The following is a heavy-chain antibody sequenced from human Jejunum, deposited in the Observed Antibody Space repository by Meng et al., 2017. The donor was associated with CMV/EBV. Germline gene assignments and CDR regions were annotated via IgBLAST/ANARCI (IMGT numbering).Heavy chain of an antibody. CDR3: AREWIWSGPMED. Sequence: VHLKVTAPGLVKPSETLSLTCPVSGGSINTYFWSWMRQPAGKGLEWIGRVSPSGSTEYNPSLESRVTLSVDTSENQLSLKVNSVTAADTAVYFCAREWIWSGPMEDWGQGTLVTVSS. V-gene: IGHV4-4*07. CDR2: VSPSGST. CDR1: GGSINTYF. J-gene: IGHJ1*01. D-gene: IGHD3-3*01.